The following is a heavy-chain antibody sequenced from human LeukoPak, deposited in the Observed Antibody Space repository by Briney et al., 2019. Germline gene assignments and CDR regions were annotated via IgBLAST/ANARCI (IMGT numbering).Heavy chain of an antibody. D-gene: IGHD3-10*01. CDR2: ISSSGSTI. Sequence: GGSLRLSCAASGFTFSSYEMNWVRQAPGKGLEWVSYISSSGSTIYYADSVKGRFTISRDNAKNSLYLQMNSLRAEDTAVYYCARGATMVRGVRAYYVDYWGQGTLVTVSS. J-gene: IGHJ4*02. CDR3: ARGATMVRGVRAYYVDY. V-gene: IGHV3-48*03. CDR1: GFTFSSYE.